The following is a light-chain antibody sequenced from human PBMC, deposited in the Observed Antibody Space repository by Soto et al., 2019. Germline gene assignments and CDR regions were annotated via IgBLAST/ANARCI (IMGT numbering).Light chain of an antibody. CDR1: QSVSNSA. CDR2: GAS. CDR3: QQYGGSPRT. J-gene: IGKJ1*01. Sequence: EIVLTQSPGTLSLSPGERATLSCRASQSVSNSALAWYLQKPGQAPRLLIYGASNRATGIPDRFSGSGSGTDFTLTITRLEPEDFAVYYCQQYGGSPRTFGQGTKVDIK. V-gene: IGKV3-20*01.